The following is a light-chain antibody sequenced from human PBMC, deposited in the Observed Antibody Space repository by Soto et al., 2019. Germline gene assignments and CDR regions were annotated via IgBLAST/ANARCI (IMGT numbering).Light chain of an antibody. Sequence: DIVLTQSPGTLSLSPGERATLSCRASQSVSSSYLAWYQQKPGQAPRILIYGASRMATGIPDRFSGSGSGTDFTITISRLEHEDFAVYYCQQYGSSRPWTFGQGTKVEIK. CDR3: QQYGSSRPWT. CDR2: GAS. V-gene: IGKV3-20*01. J-gene: IGKJ1*01. CDR1: QSVSSSY.